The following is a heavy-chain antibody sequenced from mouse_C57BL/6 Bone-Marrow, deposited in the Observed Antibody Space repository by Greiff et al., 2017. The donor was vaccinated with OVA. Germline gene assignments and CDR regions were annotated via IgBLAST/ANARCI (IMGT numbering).Heavy chain of an antibody. D-gene: IGHD2-1*01. V-gene: IGHV5-15*01. CDR1: GFTFSDYG. CDR3: ARQGVTGYYFDY. Sequence: EVKLQESGGGLVQPGGSLKLSCAASGFTFSDYGMAWVRQAPRKGPEWVAFISNLAYSIYYADTVTGRFTISRENAKNTLYLERSSLRAEDTATYYCARQGVTGYYFDYWGQGTTLTVSS. CDR2: ISNLAYSI. J-gene: IGHJ2*01.